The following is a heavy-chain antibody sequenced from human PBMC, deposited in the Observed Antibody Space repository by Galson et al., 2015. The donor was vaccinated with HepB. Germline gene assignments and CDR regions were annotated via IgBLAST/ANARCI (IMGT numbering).Heavy chain of an antibody. Sequence: NWVRQAPGKGLEWVSSISSSSSYIFYADSLKGRSTISRDNAKNSLYLQINSLRAEDTAVYYCATSGSDYCDSSFFDSWGQGTLVTVSS. CDR2: ISSSSSYI. J-gene: IGHJ4*02. V-gene: IGHV3-21*01. CDR3: ATSGSDYCDSSFFDS. D-gene: IGHD4/OR15-4a*01.